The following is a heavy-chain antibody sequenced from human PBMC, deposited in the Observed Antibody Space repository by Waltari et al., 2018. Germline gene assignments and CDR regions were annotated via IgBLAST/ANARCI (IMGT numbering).Heavy chain of an antibody. CDR2: RNPNSGNT. D-gene: IGHD6-13*01. Sequence: QVQLVQSGAEVKKPGASVKVSCKASGYTFTSYDINWVRQATGQGLEWMGWRNPNSGNTGYAQKFQGRVTMTRNTSISTAYMELSSLRSEDTAVYYCARDQSAGHYYYYGMDVWGQGTTVTVSS. CDR1: GYTFTSYD. V-gene: IGHV1-8*01. J-gene: IGHJ6*02. CDR3: ARDQSAGHYYYYGMDV.